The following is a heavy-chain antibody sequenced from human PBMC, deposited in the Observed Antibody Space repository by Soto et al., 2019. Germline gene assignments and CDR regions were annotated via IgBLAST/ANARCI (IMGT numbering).Heavy chain of an antibody. Sequence: SETLSLTCTVSNGSVSSGTYSWSWVRQPPGKGLEWIGYIYYSGTTYYTPSLKSRLTMSMDRANDHFSLNMTSVTAADTAVYFCARGHYYYGMDVWGQGITVTVSS. V-gene: IGHV4-30-2*01. CDR2: IYYSGTT. CDR1: NGSVSSGTYS. J-gene: IGHJ6*02. CDR3: ARGHYYYGMDV.